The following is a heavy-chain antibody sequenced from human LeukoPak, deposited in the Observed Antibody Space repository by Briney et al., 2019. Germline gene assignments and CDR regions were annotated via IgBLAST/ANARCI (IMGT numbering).Heavy chain of an antibody. D-gene: IGHD5-18*01. CDR1: GYSISSGYY. Sequence: SETLSLTCAVSGYSISSGYYWGWIRQPPGKGLEWIGSIYHSGSTYYNPSLKSRVTISVDTSKNQFSLKLSSVTAADTAVYYCAKLSAYSYGDKGDWGQGTLVTVSS. CDR2: IYHSGST. V-gene: IGHV4-38-2*01. CDR3: AKLSAYSYGDKGD. J-gene: IGHJ4*02.